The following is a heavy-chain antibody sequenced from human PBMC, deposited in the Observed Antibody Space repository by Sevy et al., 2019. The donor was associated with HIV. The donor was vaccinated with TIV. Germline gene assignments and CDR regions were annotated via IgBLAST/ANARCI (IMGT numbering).Heavy chain of an antibody. CDR1: GFTFFSHV. J-gene: IGHJ3*01. CDR2: LSGSGGTT. V-gene: IGHV3-23*01. Sequence: GGSLRLSCAASGFTFFSHVMSWVRQAPGKRLEWVSGLSGSGGTTYYADSVKGRFSTSRDNSKNKLYLQMSSLRIEDTAVYYCATGTTDSSISWVFDVWGQGTMVTVSS. CDR3: ATGTTDSSISWVFDV. D-gene: IGHD6-13*01.